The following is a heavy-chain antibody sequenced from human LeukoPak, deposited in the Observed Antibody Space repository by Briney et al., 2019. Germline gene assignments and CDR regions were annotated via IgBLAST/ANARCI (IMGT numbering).Heavy chain of an antibody. D-gene: IGHD3-10*02. CDR2: IYYSGTT. CDR3: VRWQSGSMFHPP. J-gene: IGHJ5*02. V-gene: IGHV4-39*01. Sequence: SETLSLTCTVSGVSISSSSHYWGWVRQPPGKGLEGIGSIYYSGTTAYNPSLKSRVTISVDTSKNQFSLKLSSVTAADTAVYYCVRWQSGSMFHPPWGQGTLVTVSS. CDR1: GVSISSSSHY.